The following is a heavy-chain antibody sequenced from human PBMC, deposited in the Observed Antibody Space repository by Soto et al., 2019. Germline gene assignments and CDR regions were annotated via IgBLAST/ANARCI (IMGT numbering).Heavy chain of an antibody. CDR2: IYYTGNT. J-gene: IGHJ3*02. CDR1: GGSISSGGYY. CDR3: ARDNPWLSGTTAFDI. D-gene: IGHD1-7*01. V-gene: IGHV4-31*03. Sequence: PPEELWPTYPVSGGSISSGGYYGSWIRQLPGKGLQWIGYIYYTGNTYYHPSLESRLTISADTSKRQFSLILSSVTAADTALYYCARDNPWLSGTTAFDIWGQGTMVT.